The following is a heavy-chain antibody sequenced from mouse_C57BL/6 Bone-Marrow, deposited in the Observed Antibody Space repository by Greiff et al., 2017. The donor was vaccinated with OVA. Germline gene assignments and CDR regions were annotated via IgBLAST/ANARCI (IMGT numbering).Heavy chain of an antibody. CDR2: IRNKANGYTT. CDR3: ARYNDYAWFAY. Sequence: EVKLVESGGGLVQPGGSLSLSCAASGFTFTDYYMSWVRQPPGKALAWLGFIRNKANGYTTEYSASVKGRFTISRDNSQSILYLQMNALRAEDSATYYCARYNDYAWFAYWGQGTLVTVSA. CDR1: GFTFTDYY. D-gene: IGHD2-4*01. V-gene: IGHV7-3*01. J-gene: IGHJ3*01.